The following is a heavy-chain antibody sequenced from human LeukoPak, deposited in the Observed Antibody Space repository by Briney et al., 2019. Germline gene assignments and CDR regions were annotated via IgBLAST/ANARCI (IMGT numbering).Heavy chain of an antibody. CDR3: ARDLVMVNTPGDDFDY. CDR1: GFSFSGYW. CDR2: INEDGSFT. V-gene: IGHV3-74*01. Sequence: GGSLRLSRAASGFSFSGYWMHWVRQAPGKGLVWVSRINEDGSFTSYADSVKGRFTVSRDNAKNTLYLQMNSLRAEDTAVYYCARDLVMVNTPGDDFDYWGRGTLVTVSS. D-gene: IGHD2-21*01. J-gene: IGHJ4*02.